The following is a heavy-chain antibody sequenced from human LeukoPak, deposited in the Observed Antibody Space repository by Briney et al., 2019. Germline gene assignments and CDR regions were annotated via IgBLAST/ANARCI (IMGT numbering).Heavy chain of an antibody. CDR3: ARVQLLPNWFDP. CDR2: TYYRSKWYN. V-gene: IGHV6-1*01. D-gene: IGHD2-2*01. J-gene: IGHJ5*02. Sequence: SQTLSLTCAISGDSVSSNSAAWNWIRQSPSRGLECLGRTYYRSKWYNDYAVSVKSRININPDTSKNQFSLQLNSVTPEDTAVYYCARVQLLPNWFDPWGQGTLVTVSS. CDR1: GDSVSSNSAA.